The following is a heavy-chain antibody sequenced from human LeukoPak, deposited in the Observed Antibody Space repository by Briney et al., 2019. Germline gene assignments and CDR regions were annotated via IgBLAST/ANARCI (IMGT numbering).Heavy chain of an antibody. CDR3: ARDLSRITGTNWFDP. V-gene: IGHV1-58*02. CDR1: GFTFTSSA. J-gene: IGHJ5*02. CDR2: IVVGSGNT. Sequence: SVKVSCKASGFTFTSSAMQWVRQARGQRLEWIGWIVVGSGNTNYAQKFQERVTITRDMSTSTAYMELRSLRSDDTAVYYCARDLSRITGTNWFDPWGQGTLVTVSS. D-gene: IGHD1-20*01.